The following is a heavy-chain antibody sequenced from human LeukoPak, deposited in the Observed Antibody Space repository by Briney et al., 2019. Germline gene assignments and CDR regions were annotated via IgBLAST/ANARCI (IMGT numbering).Heavy chain of an antibody. CDR1: GFTFSDYY. V-gene: IGHV3-11*01. CDR2: ISSSGSTI. CDR3: ASALTYYYDSSGYPFDY. D-gene: IGHD3-22*01. Sequence: GSLRLSCAASGFTFSDYYMSWIRQAPGKGLEWVSYISSSGSTIYYADSVKGRFTISRDNAKNSLYLQMNSLRAEDTAVYYCASALTYYYDSSGYPFDYWGQGTLVTVSS. J-gene: IGHJ4*02.